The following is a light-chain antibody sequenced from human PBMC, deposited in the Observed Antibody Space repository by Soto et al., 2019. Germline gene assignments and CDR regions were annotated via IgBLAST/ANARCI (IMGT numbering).Light chain of an antibody. CDR2: EVS. Sequence: QSVLTQPPSASGSPGQSVTISCTGTSSDVGGYNYVSWYQQHPGKAPKLMIYEVSKRPSGVPDRFSGSKSGNTASLTVSGLQAEDEADYHCSSYASSSTYVFGTGTKVTVL. V-gene: IGLV2-8*01. CDR3: SSYASSSTYV. J-gene: IGLJ1*01. CDR1: SSDVGGYNY.